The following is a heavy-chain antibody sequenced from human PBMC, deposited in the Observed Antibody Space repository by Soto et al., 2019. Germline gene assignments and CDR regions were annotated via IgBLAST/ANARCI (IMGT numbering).Heavy chain of an antibody. D-gene: IGHD2-15*01. V-gene: IGHV4-31*03. CDR1: GGSISNDGYY. J-gene: IGHJ6*02. CDR2: IFYSGTT. Sequence: QVQLQESGPGLVKPSQTLSLICTVSGGSISNDGYYWSWIRQHPGKGLEWIGYIFYSGTTYYNPSLKSRITMSVDKSKNQFSLKLHSLTAADTAVYYCVGDHVVTAHYYGMDVWGQGTTVTISS. CDR3: VGDHVVTAHYYGMDV.